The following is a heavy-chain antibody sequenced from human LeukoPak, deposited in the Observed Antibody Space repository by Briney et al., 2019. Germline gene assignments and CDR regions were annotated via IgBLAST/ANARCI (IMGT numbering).Heavy chain of an antibody. J-gene: IGHJ4*02. Sequence: SETLSLTCTVSCGSVSSYYSSWIRQFPGKGLEWIGYIYFSGSTSYNPSLESRVTISLDTSQNQFSLKLSSVTAADTAVYFCARGGYTTAYYYFDYWGQGTLVTVSS. CDR1: CGSVSSYY. CDR3: ARGGYTTAYYYFDY. D-gene: IGHD3-9*01. CDR2: IYFSGST. V-gene: IGHV4-59*08.